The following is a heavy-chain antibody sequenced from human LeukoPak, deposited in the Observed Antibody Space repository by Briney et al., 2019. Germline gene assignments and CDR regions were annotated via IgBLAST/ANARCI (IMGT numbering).Heavy chain of an antibody. CDR1: GGSISSGSYY. CDR3: ASLRKRGGAFDI. J-gene: IGHJ3*02. V-gene: IGHV4-39*07. Sequence: SSEALSLTCTVSGGSISSGSYYWVWIRQPPGKGLEWIGTIYYSGTTYYNPSLKSRVTISVDTSKNQFSLRLSSVTAADTAVYYCASLRKRGGAFDIWGQGTMVTVSS. CDR2: IYYSGTT.